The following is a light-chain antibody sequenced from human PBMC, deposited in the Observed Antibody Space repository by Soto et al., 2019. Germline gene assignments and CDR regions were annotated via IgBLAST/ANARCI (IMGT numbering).Light chain of an antibody. Sequence: DIQMTQSPSTLSASVGDRVTITCRASQSISSWLAWYQQKPGKAPKLLIYKSSTLQGGVPSRFSGSASGTEFTLTISSLQPDDFATYYCQQYNDYPYTFGQGTKVEVK. V-gene: IGKV1-5*03. CDR3: QQYNDYPYT. CDR2: KSS. J-gene: IGKJ1*01. CDR1: QSISSW.